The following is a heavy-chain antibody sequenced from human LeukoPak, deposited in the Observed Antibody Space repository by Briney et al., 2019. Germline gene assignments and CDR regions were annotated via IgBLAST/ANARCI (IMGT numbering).Heavy chain of an antibody. CDR3: ARDRSYGYEANDFDF. Sequence: PGGSLRLSCAASGFTFSGYSVHWVRQAPGTGLNWVSSITSGATKIYYADSVKGRFTISRDNAKNSLYLHMNSLRAEDTALYYCARDRSYGYEANDFDFWGQGTLVTVSS. J-gene: IGHJ4*02. V-gene: IGHV3-21*01. CDR1: GFTFSGYS. D-gene: IGHD5-18*01. CDR2: ITSGATKI.